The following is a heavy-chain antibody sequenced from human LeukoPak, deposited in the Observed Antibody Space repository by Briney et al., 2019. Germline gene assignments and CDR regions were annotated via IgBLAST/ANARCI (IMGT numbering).Heavy chain of an antibody. CDR1: GFSVIGNY. CDR2: IYSGGST. D-gene: IGHD3-10*01. CDR3: ARVHRYGSGTYDATNWFDP. J-gene: IGHJ5*02. V-gene: IGHV3-53*01. Sequence: AGGSLRLSCAASGFSVIGNYMSWVRQAPGKGLEWVSIIYSGGSTYYADAVKGRFTISRDNSKNTLYLQMNSLRAEDTAVYYCARVHRYGSGTYDATNWFDPWGQGTLVTVSS.